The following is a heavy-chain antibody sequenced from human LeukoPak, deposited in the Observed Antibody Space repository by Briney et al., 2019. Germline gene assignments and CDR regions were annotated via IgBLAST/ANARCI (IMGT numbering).Heavy chain of an antibody. Sequence: GASVKVSCNASGYTFTSYHINWVRQATGQGLEWMGWMSPNSGDTGFAQKFQGRVTMTRNTSITTAYMELSSLRSDDTAIYYCARGVAAGYDYWGQGTLVTVSS. CDR3: ARGVAAGYDY. J-gene: IGHJ4*02. V-gene: IGHV1-8*01. D-gene: IGHD6-13*01. CDR1: GYTFTSYH. CDR2: MSPNSGDT.